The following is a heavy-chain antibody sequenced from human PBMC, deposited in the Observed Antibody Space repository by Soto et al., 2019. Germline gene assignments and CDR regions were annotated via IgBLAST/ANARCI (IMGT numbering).Heavy chain of an antibody. Sequence: ASVKVSCKASGYPLTRYYMHWLLQAPGQGLEWMGLINPSGGSTTYAQKFQGRVTMTRDTSTSTVYMELSSLRSEDTAVYYCARVGADCGGDCFDYWGQGTLVTVSS. CDR1: GYPLTRYY. D-gene: IGHD2-21*01. J-gene: IGHJ4*02. CDR3: ARVGADCGGDCFDY. V-gene: IGHV1-46*03. CDR2: INPSGGST.